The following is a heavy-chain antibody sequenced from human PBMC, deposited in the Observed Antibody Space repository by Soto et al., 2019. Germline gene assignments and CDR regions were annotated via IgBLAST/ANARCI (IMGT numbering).Heavy chain of an antibody. CDR3: AKRRLYSSSWYEDY. J-gene: IGHJ4*02. CDR2: ISGSGGST. D-gene: IGHD6-13*01. V-gene: IGHV3-23*01. Sequence: EVQLLESGGGLVQPGGSLRLSCAASGFTFSSYAMSWVRQAPGKGLEWVSAISGSGGSTYYADSVKGRFTISRDNSKNTLYPHMHILTAEDTAVYYCAKRRLYSSSWYEDYWGQGTLVTVSS. CDR1: GFTFSSYA.